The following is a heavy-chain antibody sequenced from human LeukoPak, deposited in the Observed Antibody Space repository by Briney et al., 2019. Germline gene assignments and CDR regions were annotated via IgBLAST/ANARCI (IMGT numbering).Heavy chain of an antibody. CDR2: IYTGGNT. J-gene: IGHJ4*02. D-gene: IGHD2-15*01. CDR3: ARDGRRGPDCNGGGCYFVPGQ. CDR1: GFTVSGNY. Sequence: GGSLRLSCAASGFTVSGNYMSWVRPAPGRGLEWVSVIYTGGNTYYADSVKGRFTISRDSSKNTLYLQMNSLRGEDTAVYYCARDGRRGPDCNGGGCYFVPGQWGQGTVVTVSS. V-gene: IGHV3-66*01.